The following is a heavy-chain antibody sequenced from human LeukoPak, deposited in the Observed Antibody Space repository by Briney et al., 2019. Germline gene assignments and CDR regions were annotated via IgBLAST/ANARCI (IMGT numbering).Heavy chain of an antibody. CDR3: ARVGGWLQLKRWGFDY. CDR2: VSHSGTI. D-gene: IGHD5-24*01. CDR1: GGSLRSYY. Sequence: PSETLTLTCAVYGGSLRSYYWSWLRQSPGQGLEWIGEVSHSGTITYNPSLKGRVIISMDTSKRQFSLKVTSVTAADTAIYYCARVGGWLQLKRWGFDYWGQGTPVTVSS. J-gene: IGHJ4*02. V-gene: IGHV4-34*01.